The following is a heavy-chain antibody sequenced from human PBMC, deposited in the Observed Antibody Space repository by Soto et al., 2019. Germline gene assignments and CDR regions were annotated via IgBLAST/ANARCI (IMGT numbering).Heavy chain of an antibody. D-gene: IGHD3-22*01. CDR3: ASLRVMGRYYSPGENWFDP. CDR2: INHSGST. J-gene: IGHJ5*02. V-gene: IGHV4-34*01. CDR1: GGSFSCYY. Sequence: SETLSLTCAVYGGSFSCYYWSWIRQPPGKGLEWIGEINHSGSTNYNPSLKSRVTISVDTSKNQFSLKLSSVTAADTAVYYCASLRVMGRYYSPGENWFDPWGQGTLVTVSP.